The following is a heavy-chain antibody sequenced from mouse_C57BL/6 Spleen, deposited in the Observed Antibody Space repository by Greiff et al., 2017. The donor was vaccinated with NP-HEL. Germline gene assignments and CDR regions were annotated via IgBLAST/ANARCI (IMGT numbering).Heavy chain of an antibody. J-gene: IGHJ2*01. D-gene: IGHD1-1*01. CDR3: ARGNYYGSSRYFDY. CDR1: GYTFTSYW. Sequence: QVQLQQPGAELVKPGASVKLSCKASGYTFTSYWMHWVKQRPGQGLEWIGMIHPNSGSTNYNEKFKSKATLTVDKPSSTAYMQLSSLTSEDSAVYYCARGNYYGSSRYFDYWGQGTTLTVSS. V-gene: IGHV1-64*01. CDR2: IHPNSGST.